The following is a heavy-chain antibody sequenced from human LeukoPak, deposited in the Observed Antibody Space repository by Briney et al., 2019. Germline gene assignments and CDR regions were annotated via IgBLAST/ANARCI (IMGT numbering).Heavy chain of an antibody. J-gene: IGHJ4*02. CDR1: GGTFSRYA. V-gene: IGHV1-69*01. CDR2: IIPIFGTA. D-gene: IGHD3-22*01. Sequence: SVKVSCKASGGTFSRYAISWVRQAPGQGLEWMGGIIPIFGTANYAQKFQGRVTITADESTSTAYMELSSLRSEDTAVYYCARVGYDSSGYYYYWGQGTLVTVSS. CDR3: ARVGYDSSGYYYY.